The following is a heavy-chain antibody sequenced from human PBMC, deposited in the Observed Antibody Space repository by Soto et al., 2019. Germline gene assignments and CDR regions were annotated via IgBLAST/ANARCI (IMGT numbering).Heavy chain of an antibody. V-gene: IGHV3-23*01. Sequence: GGSLRLSCAASGFTFSSYAMSWVRQAPGKGLEWVSAISGSGGSTYYADSVKGRFTISRDNSKNTLYLQMNSLRAEDTAVYYCAKDWKKGNTKRSGFDYWGQGTLVTVSS. CDR1: GFTFSSYA. D-gene: IGHD1-1*01. CDR2: ISGSGGST. CDR3: AKDWKKGNTKRSGFDY. J-gene: IGHJ4*02.